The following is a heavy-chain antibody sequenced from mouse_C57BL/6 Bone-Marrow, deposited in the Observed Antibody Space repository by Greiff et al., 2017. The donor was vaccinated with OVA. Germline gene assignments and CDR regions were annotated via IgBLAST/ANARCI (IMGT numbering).Heavy chain of an antibody. V-gene: IGHV5-6*02. CDR3: ARRPYDYVDY. CDR2: ISRGGSYT. J-gene: IGHJ2*01. CDR1: GFTFSSYG. D-gene: IGHD2-3*01. Sequence: EVMLVESGGDLVKPGGSLKLSCAASGFTFSSYGMSWVRQTPDKRLEWVATISRGGSYTYYPDSVKGRFTFSRDNAKNTLYLQMSSLKSEDTARYYCARRPYDYVDYWGQGTTLTVSS.